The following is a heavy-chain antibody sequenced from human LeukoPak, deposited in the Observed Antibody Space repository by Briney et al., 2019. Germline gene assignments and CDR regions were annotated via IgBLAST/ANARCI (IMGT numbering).Heavy chain of an antibody. Sequence: PSETLSLTCTVSGGSISSYCWSWVRQPPGKGLEWIGYIYYNGSSNYNPSLKSRVTISVDTSKNQFSLKLSSVTAADTAVYYCARAWVWFGELQPYFEYWGQGTLVTVSS. D-gene: IGHD3-10*01. J-gene: IGHJ4*02. CDR1: GGSISSYC. V-gene: IGHV4-59*01. CDR3: ARAWVWFGELQPYFEY. CDR2: IYYNGSS.